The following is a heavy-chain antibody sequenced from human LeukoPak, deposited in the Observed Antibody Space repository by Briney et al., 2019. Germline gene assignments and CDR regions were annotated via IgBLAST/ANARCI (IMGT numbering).Heavy chain of an antibody. D-gene: IGHD6-13*01. V-gene: IGHV1-2*02. J-gene: IGHJ6*03. Sequence: ASVKVSCKASGYTFTGYYMHWVRQAPGQGLEWMGWINPNSGGTNYAQKFQGRVTMTRDTSISTAYMELSSLRSEDTAVYYCARGGPSSSWYSYYYYYMDVWGKGTTVTISS. CDR2: INPNSGGT. CDR3: ARGGPSSSWYSYYYYYMDV. CDR1: GYTFTGYY.